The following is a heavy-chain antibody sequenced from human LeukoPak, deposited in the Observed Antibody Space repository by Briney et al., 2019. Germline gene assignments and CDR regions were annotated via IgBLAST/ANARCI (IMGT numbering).Heavy chain of an antibody. D-gene: IGHD3-10*01. J-gene: IGHJ4*02. Sequence: SETLSLTCTVSGGSISSYYWSWIRQPPGKGLEWIGYIYYSGSTNYNPSLKSRVTISVDTSKNQFSLKLRSVTAADTAVYYCARESVNYGSGNDYWGQGTLVTVSS. CDR2: IYYSGST. CDR1: GGSISSYY. V-gene: IGHV4-59*01. CDR3: ARESVNYGSGNDY.